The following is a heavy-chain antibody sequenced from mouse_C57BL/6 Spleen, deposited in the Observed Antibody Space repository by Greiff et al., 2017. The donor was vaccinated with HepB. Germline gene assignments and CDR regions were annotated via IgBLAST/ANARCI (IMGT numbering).Heavy chain of an antibody. D-gene: IGHD1-1*01. CDR2: INYDGSST. CDR3: ARDPYYDGGRYWYFDV. CDR1: GFTFSDYY. V-gene: IGHV5-16*01. J-gene: IGHJ1*03. Sequence: EVQWVESEGGLVQPGSSMKLSCTASGFTFSDYYMAWVRQVPEKGLEWVANINYDGSSTYYLDSLKSRFIISRDNAKNILYLQMSSLKSEDTATYYCARDPYYDGGRYWYFDVWGTGTTVTVSS.